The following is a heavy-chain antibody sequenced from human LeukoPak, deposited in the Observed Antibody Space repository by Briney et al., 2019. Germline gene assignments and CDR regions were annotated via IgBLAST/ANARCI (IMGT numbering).Heavy chain of an antibody. CDR2: FYYSGST. D-gene: IGHD3-3*01. V-gene: IGHV4-59*08. CDR1: GDSITSFY. CDR3: VRHSEDIQYDFWISFFAY. J-gene: IGHJ4*02. Sequence: SETLSLTCSVSGDSITSFYWSWIRQSPGKGLERLGYFYYSGSTTYNPSLRSRVTISGDTSKNQFSLRLTSVTAADTAVYYCVRHSEDIQYDFWISFFAYWGQGVLVTVSS.